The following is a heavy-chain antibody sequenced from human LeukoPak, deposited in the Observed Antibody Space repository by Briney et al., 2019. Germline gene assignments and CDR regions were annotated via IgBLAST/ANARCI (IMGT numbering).Heavy chain of an antibody. Sequence: GGSLRLSCAASGFTFGNSWVHWVRQAPGKGLVWVSLINADGSTATYADSVKGRFTISRDNSKNTLYLIMNSLRAEDTAVYYCAKGAAAGLVDWFDPWGQGTLVAVSS. V-gene: IGHV3-74*01. CDR2: INADGSTA. D-gene: IGHD6-13*01. J-gene: IGHJ5*02. CDR1: GFTFGNSW. CDR3: AKGAAAGLVDWFDP.